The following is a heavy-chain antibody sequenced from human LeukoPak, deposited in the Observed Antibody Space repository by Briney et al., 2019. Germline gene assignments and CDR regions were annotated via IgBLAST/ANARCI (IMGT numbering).Heavy chain of an antibody. CDR1: GFTFSSYG. CDR2: IRYDGSNK. CDR3: AKDRRSWGIYYFDY. D-gene: IGHD7-27*01. J-gene: IGHJ4*02. V-gene: IGHV3-30*02. Sequence: GGSLRLSCAASGFTFSSYGMHWVRQAPGKGLEWVAFIRYDGSNKYYADSVKGRFTISRDNSKNTLYLQMNSLRAEDTAVYYCAKDRRSWGIYYFDYWGQGTLVTVSS.